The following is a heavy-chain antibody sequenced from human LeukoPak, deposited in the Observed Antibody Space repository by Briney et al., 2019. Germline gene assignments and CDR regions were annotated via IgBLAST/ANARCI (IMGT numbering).Heavy chain of an antibody. CDR1: GFTFDDYA. Sequence: GRSLRLSCAASGFTFDDYAMHWVRQAPGKGLEWVSGISWNSGSIGYADSVKGRFTISRGNAKNSLHLQMNSLRAEDTALYYCAKDDDYGIFDYWGQGTLVTVSS. J-gene: IGHJ4*02. D-gene: IGHD4-17*01. V-gene: IGHV3-9*01. CDR2: ISWNSGSI. CDR3: AKDDDYGIFDY.